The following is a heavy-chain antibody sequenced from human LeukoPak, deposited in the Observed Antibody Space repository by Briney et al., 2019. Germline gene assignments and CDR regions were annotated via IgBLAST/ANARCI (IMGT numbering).Heavy chain of an antibody. CDR3: AREPSSGYRYFHY. V-gene: IGHV1-18*01. D-gene: IGHD3-22*01. J-gene: IGHJ4*02. CDR2: INVYNGNT. Sequence: ASVKVSCKASGYTFTSHDVSWVRQAPGQGLEWMGWINVYNGNTDYAQRLQGRVTMTTDTSTNTAYMELRSLRSDDTAVYYCAREPSSGYRYFHYWGQGTLVPVSS. CDR1: GYTFTSHD.